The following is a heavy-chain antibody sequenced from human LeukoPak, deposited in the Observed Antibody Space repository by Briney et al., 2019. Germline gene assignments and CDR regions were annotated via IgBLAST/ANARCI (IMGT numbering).Heavy chain of an antibody. V-gene: IGHV3-74*01. CDR1: GFTFSSYW. Sequence: GGSLRLSCAASGFTFSSYWMHWVRQAPGKGLVWVSRINSDGSSTSYADSVKGRFTISRDNAKNTLYLQMNSLRAEDTAVYFCTRDRGGNYFDSSGFDYWGPGTLVTVSA. CDR3: TRDRGGNYFDSSGFDY. CDR2: INSDGSST. J-gene: IGHJ4*02. D-gene: IGHD3-22*01.